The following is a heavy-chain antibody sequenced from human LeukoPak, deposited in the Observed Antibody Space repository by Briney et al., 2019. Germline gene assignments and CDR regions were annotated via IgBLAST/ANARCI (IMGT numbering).Heavy chain of an antibody. CDR1: GYTFTSYD. V-gene: IGHV1-8*01. Sequence: ASVKVSCKASGYTFTSYDINWVRQATGQGLEWMGWMNPNSGNTGYAQKFQGRVTMTRSTSISTAYMELSSLRSEDTAVYYCAREQITMVRGVIITTYYYYGMDVWGQGTTVTVSS. J-gene: IGHJ6*02. CDR3: AREQITMVRGVIITTYYYYGMDV. D-gene: IGHD3-10*01. CDR2: MNPNSGNT.